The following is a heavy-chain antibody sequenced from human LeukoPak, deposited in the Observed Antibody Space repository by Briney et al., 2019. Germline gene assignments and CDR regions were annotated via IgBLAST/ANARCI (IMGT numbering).Heavy chain of an antibody. Sequence: PGGSLRLSCTGSGFTFGDYAMTWVRQAPGKGLEWVGFIRSQIYGGTPEYAASVKGRFTISRDDSEGVAYLQMNSLKTEDTAVYYCSRYCSGGSCYSDSDYWGQGTLVTVSS. CDR3: SRYCSGGSCYSDSDY. J-gene: IGHJ4*02. CDR1: GFTFGDYA. CDR2: IRSQIYGGTP. D-gene: IGHD2-15*01. V-gene: IGHV3-49*04.